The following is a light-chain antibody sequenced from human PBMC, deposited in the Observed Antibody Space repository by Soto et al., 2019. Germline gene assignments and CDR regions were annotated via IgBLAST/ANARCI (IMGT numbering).Light chain of an antibody. CDR2: GAS. V-gene: IGKV3-15*01. CDR1: QSVGSS. CDR3: QQYNIWPQT. Sequence: EIVLTQSPGTLSLSPGERATLSCRASQSVGSSLSWYQQKPGQAPRLLFYGASTRATGIPARFSGSGSGTEFTLTISSLQSEDFAVYFCQQYNIWPQTFGQGTKVDIK. J-gene: IGKJ1*01.